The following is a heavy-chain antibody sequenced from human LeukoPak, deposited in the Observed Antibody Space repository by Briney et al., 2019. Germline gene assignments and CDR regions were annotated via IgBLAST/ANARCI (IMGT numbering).Heavy chain of an antibody. D-gene: IGHD6-13*01. V-gene: IGHV4-4*07. J-gene: IGHJ4*02. CDR3: AGDGYRTSWYYY. CDR2: IYTSGST. Sequence: SDTLSLTCTVSGGSISSYYWSWIRQPAGKGLEWIGHIYTSGSTKYNPSLKSRVTISLDKSENQFSLKLSSVTAADTAVYYCAGDGYRTSWYYYWGQGTLVTVSS. CDR1: GGSISSYY.